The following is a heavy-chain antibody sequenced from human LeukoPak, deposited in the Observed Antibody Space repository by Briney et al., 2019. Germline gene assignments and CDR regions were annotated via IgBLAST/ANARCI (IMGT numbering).Heavy chain of an antibody. V-gene: IGHV4-61*01. Sequence: PSETLSLSCIVSGGSISRSSYDWSWIRQPPGKGLEWIGYIYYSGSTNYNPSLKSRVTLSVDTSENQLSLKLSSVTAADTAVYYCARAHSSSWYMDYWGQGTLVTVSS. D-gene: IGHD6-13*01. CDR1: GGSISRSSYD. J-gene: IGHJ4*02. CDR3: ARAHSSSWYMDY. CDR2: IYYSGST.